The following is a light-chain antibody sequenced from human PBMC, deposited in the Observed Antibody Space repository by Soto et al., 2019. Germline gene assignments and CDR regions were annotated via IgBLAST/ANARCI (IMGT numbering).Light chain of an antibody. V-gene: IGKV3-11*01. Sequence: EIVLTQSPGPLSFSPGERATLSCRSSQSVSSRQLAWYQQKPGQPPRLLIYDASNRATGIPARFSGSGSGTDFTLTISRLEPEDFAVYYCHQRKSWPRTFGQGTKVDI. CDR3: HQRKSWPRT. CDR2: DAS. J-gene: IGKJ1*01. CDR1: QSVSSRQ.